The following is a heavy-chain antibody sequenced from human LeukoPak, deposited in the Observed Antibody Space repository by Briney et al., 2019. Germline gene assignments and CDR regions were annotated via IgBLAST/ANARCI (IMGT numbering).Heavy chain of an antibody. CDR1: GFPFSSHV. D-gene: IGHD3-9*01. J-gene: IGHJ4*02. CDR3: ARDYDWAFDF. V-gene: IGHV3-48*02. Sequence: GGSLRLSCAASGFPFSSHVLSWVRQAPGKGLEWIAYINHNGEAIYYPDFVKGRFIISRDNAKNPLFLQMNDLRDEDTAVYYCARDYDWAFDFWGQGTRVTVS. CDR2: INHNGEAI.